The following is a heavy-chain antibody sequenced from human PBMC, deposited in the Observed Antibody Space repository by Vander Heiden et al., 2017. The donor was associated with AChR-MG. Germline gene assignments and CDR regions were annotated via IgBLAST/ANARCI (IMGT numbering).Heavy chain of an antibody. D-gene: IGHD1-1*01. CDR3: ARETTYLYYYMDV. CDR1: GFPFSSYW. Sequence: EVQLVESGGGLVQPGGSLRLSCAASGFPFSSYWMSWVRQARGKGLEWVAKIKQDGSEKYYVDSVKGRFTISSDNAKNSLYLQMSSLRVEDTAVYFCARETTYLYYYMDVWGKGTTVTLAS. V-gene: IGHV3-7*01. CDR2: IKQDGSEK. J-gene: IGHJ6*03.